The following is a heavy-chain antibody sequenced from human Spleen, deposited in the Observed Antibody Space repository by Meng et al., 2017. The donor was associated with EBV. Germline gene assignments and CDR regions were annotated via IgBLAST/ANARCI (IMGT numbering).Heavy chain of an antibody. CDR3: ARSGIAAGVGWFDP. CDR2: IYYSGST. J-gene: IGHJ5*02. Sequence: QVQLQESGPGLVKPSETLSLTCTVAGGSVSSGSYYWSWIRQPPGKGLEWIGYIYYSGSTNYNPSLKSRVTISVDTSKTKLSLNLSSVTAADTAVYYCARSGIAAGVGWFDPWGQGTLVTVSS. CDR1: GGSVSSGSYY. D-gene: IGHD6-25*01. V-gene: IGHV4-61*01.